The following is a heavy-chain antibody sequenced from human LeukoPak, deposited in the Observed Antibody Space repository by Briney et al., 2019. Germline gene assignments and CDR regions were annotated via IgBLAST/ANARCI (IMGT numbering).Heavy chain of an antibody. Sequence: PGGSLRLSCAASGFTFSSYGMHWVRQAPGKGLEWVAVIWYDGGNKYYADSVKGRFTISRDNSKNTLYLQMNSLRAEDTAVYYCARDPEPPNYYYYGMDVWGQGTTVTVSS. CDR3: ARDPEPPNYYYYGMDV. CDR2: IWYDGGNK. J-gene: IGHJ6*02. CDR1: GFTFSSYG. V-gene: IGHV3-33*01.